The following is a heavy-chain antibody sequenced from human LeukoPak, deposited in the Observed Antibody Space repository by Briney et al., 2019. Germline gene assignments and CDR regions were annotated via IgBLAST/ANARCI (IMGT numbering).Heavy chain of an antibody. J-gene: IGHJ4*02. V-gene: IGHV3-9*01. D-gene: IGHD6-19*01. CDR1: GLTFDEYD. CDR2: MNWNTGVI. Sequence: PGGSLRLSCAASGLTFDEYDMNWVRHAPGKGLEWVSSMNWNTGVIVYADSVKGRFTLYRENAKTSLFLHMNSLRPEDTALFHCAMESRIAVAAIDYWGQGSLVTVSS. CDR3: AMESRIAVAAIDY.